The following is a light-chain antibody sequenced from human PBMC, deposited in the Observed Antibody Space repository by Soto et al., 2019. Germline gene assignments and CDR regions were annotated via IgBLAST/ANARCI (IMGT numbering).Light chain of an antibody. J-gene: IGLJ1*01. CDR2: EVT. CDR3: SSYAGSNNPYV. Sequence: QSVLTQPPSASGSPGQSVTISCTGTSSDIGAYKYVSWYQQHPGKAPKLIIYEVTGRPSGVPDRFSGSKSGNTASLTVSGRQAEDEADYYCSSYAGSNNPYVFGTGTKLTVL. CDR1: SSDIGAYKY. V-gene: IGLV2-8*01.